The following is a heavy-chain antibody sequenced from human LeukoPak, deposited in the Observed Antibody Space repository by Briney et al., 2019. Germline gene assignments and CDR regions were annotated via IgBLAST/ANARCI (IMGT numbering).Heavy chain of an antibody. CDR1: GYTFTSYD. J-gene: IGHJ4*02. CDR3: AREAIAAGKNFAY. Sequence: ASVKVSCKASGYTFTSYDINWVRQATGQGLEWMGWMNPNSGNTGYAQKFQGRVTMTRNTSISTAYMELSSLRSEDTAVYYCAREAIAAGKNFAYWGQGTQVTVSS. D-gene: IGHD6-25*01. V-gene: IGHV1-8*01. CDR2: MNPNSGNT.